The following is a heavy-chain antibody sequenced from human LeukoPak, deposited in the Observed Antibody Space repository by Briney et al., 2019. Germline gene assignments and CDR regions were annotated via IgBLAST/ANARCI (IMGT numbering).Heavy chain of an antibody. Sequence: GGSLRLSCAASGFTFNHYWMSWVRQAPGKGLEWVANIKPDGGEKYYVESVKGRFTNSRDNAKNSLNLQMRSLRVEDTAVYYCARVGKEGISHHMDVWGKGTTVTVS. V-gene: IGHV3-7*01. CDR1: GFTFNHYW. CDR3: ARVGKEGISHHMDV. CDR2: IKPDGGEK. J-gene: IGHJ6*04. D-gene: IGHD3-3*02.